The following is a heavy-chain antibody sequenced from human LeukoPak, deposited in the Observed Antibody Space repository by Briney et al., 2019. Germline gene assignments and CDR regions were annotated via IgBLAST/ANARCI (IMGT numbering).Heavy chain of an antibody. CDR3: SGPPMGY. J-gene: IGHJ4*02. CDR1: GFTFSSYG. V-gene: IGHV3-30*03. CDR2: ISYDGSNK. Sequence: GGSLRLSCAASGFTFSSYGMHWVRQAPGKGLEWVAVISYDGSNKYYADSVKGRFTISRDNSKNTLYLQMNSLRAEDTAVYYCSGPPMGYWGQGTLVTVSS. D-gene: IGHD3-10*01.